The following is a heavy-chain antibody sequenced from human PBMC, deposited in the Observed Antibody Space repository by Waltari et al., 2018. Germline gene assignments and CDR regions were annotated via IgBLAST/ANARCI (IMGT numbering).Heavy chain of an antibody. D-gene: IGHD3-3*01. CDR1: GVSISSGGCY. J-gene: IGHJ6*02. Sequence: QVQLQESGPGLVKPSQTLSLPCTVSGVSISSGGCYWTWLRLHPGQGLEWIGYIYYSGSTYYNPSLKSRVTISVDTSKNQFSLKLSSVTDADTAVYYCARVAFTIFGVVSELYGMDVWGQGTTVSVSS. CDR2: IYYSGST. CDR3: ARVAFTIFGVVSELYGMDV. V-gene: IGHV4-31*03.